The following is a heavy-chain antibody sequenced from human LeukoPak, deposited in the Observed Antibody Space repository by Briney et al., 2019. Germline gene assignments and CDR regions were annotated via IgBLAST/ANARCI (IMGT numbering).Heavy chain of an antibody. D-gene: IGHD2/OR15-2a*01. Sequence: PSQTLSLTCTVSGDSISSGDHYWSWIRQPPGKGLEWTGYIHYSGSTYYNPSVKSRVIISVAMSKNQFSLSLDSLTAADSAVYYCARAAADTNSWYYFDYWGQGTLVTVSS. CDR1: GDSISSGDHY. J-gene: IGHJ4*02. CDR3: ARAAADTNSWYYFDY. V-gene: IGHV4-30-4*01. CDR2: IHYSGST.